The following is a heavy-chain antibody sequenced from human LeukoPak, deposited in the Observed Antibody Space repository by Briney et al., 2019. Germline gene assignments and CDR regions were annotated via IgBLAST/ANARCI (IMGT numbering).Heavy chain of an antibody. V-gene: IGHV1-46*01. CDR1: GYTFTSYY. CDR2: INPSGGST. Sequence: GASVKVSCKASGYTFTSYYMHWVRQAPGQGLEWMGIINPSGGSTSYAQKFQGRVTMTRDTSTSTVYMELSSLRSEDTAVYYCARDPLIVVVPAAIGSVDPYYYYGMDVWGQGTTVTVSS. D-gene: IGHD2-2*01. CDR3: ARDPLIVVVPAAIGSVDPYYYYGMDV. J-gene: IGHJ6*02.